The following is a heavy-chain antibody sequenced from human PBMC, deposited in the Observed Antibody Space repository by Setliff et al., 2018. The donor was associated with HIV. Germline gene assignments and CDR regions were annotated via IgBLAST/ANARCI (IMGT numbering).Heavy chain of an antibody. CDR3: VRGGGFSYGYFDY. D-gene: IGHD5-18*01. CDR2: INSDGSST. Sequence: PGGSLRLSCTASGFTFSSYWMHWVRQAPGKGLVWVSRINSDGSSTSYADSVKGRFTISRDNAKNTLCLQMNSLRAEDTAVYYCVRGGGFSYGYFDYWGQGTLVTVSS. V-gene: IGHV3-74*01. J-gene: IGHJ4*02. CDR1: GFTFSSYW.